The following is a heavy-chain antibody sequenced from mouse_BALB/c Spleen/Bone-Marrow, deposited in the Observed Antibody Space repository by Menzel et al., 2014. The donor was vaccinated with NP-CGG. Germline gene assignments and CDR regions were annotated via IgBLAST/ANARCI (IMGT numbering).Heavy chain of an antibody. J-gene: IGHJ4*01. CDR3: ARGAYYYGSSYDAVDY. Sequence: EVQVVESGGGLVQPGGSRKLSCAASGFTFSSFGMHWVRQAPEKGLEWVAYISSGSSTIYYADTVKGRFTISRDNPKNTLFLQMTSLRSEDTAMYYCARGAYYYGSSYDAVDYWGQGTSVTVSS. V-gene: IGHV5-17*02. CDR1: GFTFSSFG. CDR2: ISSGSSTI. D-gene: IGHD1-1*01.